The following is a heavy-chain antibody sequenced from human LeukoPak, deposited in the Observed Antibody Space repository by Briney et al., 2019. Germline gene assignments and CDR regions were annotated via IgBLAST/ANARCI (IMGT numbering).Heavy chain of an antibody. CDR1: GYTFTSYD. V-gene: IGHV1-8*01. CDR2: MNPNSGNA. Sequence: ASVKVSCKAFGYTFTSYDINWVRQATGQGLEWMGWMNPNSGNAGYAQKFQGRVTMTRNTSISTAYMELSSLRSEDTAVYYCARGRLGGSYLGTSFDYWGQGTLVTVSS. J-gene: IGHJ4*02. CDR3: ARGRLGGSYLGTSFDY. D-gene: IGHD2-15*01.